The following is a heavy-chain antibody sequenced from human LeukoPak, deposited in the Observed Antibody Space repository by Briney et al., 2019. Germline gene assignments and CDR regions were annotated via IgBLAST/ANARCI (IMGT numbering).Heavy chain of an antibody. V-gene: IGHV3-74*01. Sequence: QPGGSLRLSCAASGFTFSSYWMHWVRQAPGKGLVWVSRINSDGSSTSYADSVKGRFTISRDNAKNTLYLQMNSLRAEDTAVYYCARVQYYDSSDYYSDYWGQGTLVTVSS. D-gene: IGHD3-22*01. CDR3: ARVQYYDSSDYYSDY. CDR1: GFTFSSYW. J-gene: IGHJ4*02. CDR2: INSDGSST.